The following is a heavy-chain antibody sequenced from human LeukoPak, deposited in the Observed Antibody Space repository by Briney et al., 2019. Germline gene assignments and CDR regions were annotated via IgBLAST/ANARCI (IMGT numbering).Heavy chain of an antibody. CDR3: ARDWYDNSDAFDI. V-gene: IGHV3-7*01. CDR1: GFTFSSYW. Sequence: GGSLRLSCAASGFTFSSYWMSWVRQAPGKGLEWVANIKQDGSEKYYVDSVKGRFTIPRDNAKNSLYLQMNSLRAEDTAVYYCARDWYDNSDAFDIWGQGTMVTVSS. CDR2: IKQDGSEK. J-gene: IGHJ3*02. D-gene: IGHD3-9*01.